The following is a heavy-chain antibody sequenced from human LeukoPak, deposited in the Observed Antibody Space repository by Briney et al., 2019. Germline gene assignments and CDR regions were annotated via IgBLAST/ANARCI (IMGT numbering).Heavy chain of an antibody. CDR3: AGNGGSSGQDYYYYMDV. D-gene: IGHD4-23*01. J-gene: IGHJ6*03. V-gene: IGHV1-69*05. Sequence: ASVKVSCKASGGTFSSYAISWVRQAPGQGLEWMGGIIPIFGTANYAQKFQGRVTITTDESTSTAYMELSSLRSEDTAVYYCAGNGGSSGQDYYYYMDVWGKGTTVTVSS. CDR1: GGTFSSYA. CDR2: IIPIFGTA.